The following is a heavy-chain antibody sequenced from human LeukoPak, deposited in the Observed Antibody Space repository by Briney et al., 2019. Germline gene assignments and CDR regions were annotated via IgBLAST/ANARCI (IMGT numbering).Heavy chain of an antibody. Sequence: SETLSLTCTVSGGSISSSSYYWGWIRQPPGKGLEWIGSIYYSGSTYYNPSLKSRVTISVDTSKNQFSLKLSSVTAADTAVYYCARRVYYDSSGYYYHFDYWGQGTLVTVSS. CDR2: IYYSGST. J-gene: IGHJ4*02. D-gene: IGHD3-22*01. CDR3: ARRVYYDSSGYYYHFDY. V-gene: IGHV4-39*01. CDR1: GGSISSSSYY.